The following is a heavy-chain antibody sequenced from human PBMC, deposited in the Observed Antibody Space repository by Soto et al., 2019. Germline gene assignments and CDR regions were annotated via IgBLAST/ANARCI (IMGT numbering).Heavy chain of an antibody. V-gene: IGHV5-51*01. CDR2: IYPGDSDT. Sequence: GESLKISCKGSGYSFTSYWIGWVRQMPGKGLEWMGIIYPGDSDTRYSPSFQGQVTISADKSISTAYLQWSSLKASDTAMYYCARPLRRGGTVPYDAFDIWGQGTMVTVSS. CDR3: ARPLRRGGTVPYDAFDI. J-gene: IGHJ3*02. CDR1: GYSFTSYW. D-gene: IGHD4-17*01.